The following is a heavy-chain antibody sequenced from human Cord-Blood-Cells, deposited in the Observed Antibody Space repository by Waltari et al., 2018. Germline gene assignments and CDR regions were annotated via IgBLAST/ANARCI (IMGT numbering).Heavy chain of an antibody. CDR3: AKDLKARGYCSGGSCNNAFDI. CDR2: ISGSGGST. Sequence: EVQLLESGGGLVQPGGSLRLSCAAAGFTFRSYALSWVRPAPGMRLEWVPAISGSGGSTYYADSVKGRFTISRDNSKNTLYLQMNSLRAEDTAVYYCAKDLKARGYCSGGSCNNAFDIWGQGTMVTVSS. J-gene: IGHJ3*02. D-gene: IGHD2-15*01. CDR1: GFTFRSYA. V-gene: IGHV3-23*01.